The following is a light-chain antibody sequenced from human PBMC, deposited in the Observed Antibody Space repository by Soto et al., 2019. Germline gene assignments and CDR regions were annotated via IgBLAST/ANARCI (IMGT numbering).Light chain of an antibody. CDR2: HAS. CDR3: RQHYGRSPLT. Sequence: QMTHSPSSLSASIVDRFTITCQTTKQITNNLCWYQQKKGKDATILLFHASTLAEAVTPRFSGSGCGRAFSSITISLLRPELAASYCRQHYGRSPLTFGQGTRVDIK. CDR1: KQITNN. V-gene: IGKV1-33*01. J-gene: IGKJ5*01.